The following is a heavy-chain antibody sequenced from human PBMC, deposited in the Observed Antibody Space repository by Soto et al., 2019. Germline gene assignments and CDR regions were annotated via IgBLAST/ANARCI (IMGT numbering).Heavy chain of an antibody. J-gene: IGHJ6*02. CDR2: ISYDGSNK. D-gene: IGHD2-2*01. CDR3: AKDSCSSTTCYQYYFGMDV. Sequence: ESGGGVVQPGRSLRLSCAASGFIFSNYGMHWARQAPGKGLEWVAVISYDGSNKYYADSVKGRFTISRDNSKNTLFLQMNSLSAEDSAVYYCAKDSCSSTTCYQYYFGMDVWGQGTTVTVSS. CDR1: GFIFSNYG. V-gene: IGHV3-30*18.